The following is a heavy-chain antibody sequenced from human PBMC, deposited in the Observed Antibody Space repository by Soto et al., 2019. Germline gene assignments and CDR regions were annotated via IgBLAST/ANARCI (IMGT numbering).Heavy chain of an antibody. J-gene: IGHJ4*02. V-gene: IGHV4-59*12. CDR2: IYYSGST. Sequence: PSETLSLTCTVSGGSISSYYWSWIRQPPGKGLEWIGYIYYSGSTNYNPSLKSRVTISVDTSKNQFSLKLSSVTAADTAVYYCARILYYDFWSGYYPYYFDYWGQGTLVTVSS. D-gene: IGHD3-3*01. CDR1: GGSISSYY. CDR3: ARILYYDFWSGYYPYYFDY.